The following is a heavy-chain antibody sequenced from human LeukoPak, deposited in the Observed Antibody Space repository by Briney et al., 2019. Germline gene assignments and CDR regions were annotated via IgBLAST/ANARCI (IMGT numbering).Heavy chain of an antibody. V-gene: IGHV1-18*01. CDR3: ARARAVAGTVDY. J-gene: IGHJ4*02. CDR2: ISAYNGDT. Sequence: ASVKVSCKASGYTFTSYGISWVRQAPGQGLEWMGWISAYNGDTNYAQKLQGRVTMTTDTSTSTAYMELRSLRSDDTAVYYCARARAVAGTVDYWGQGTLVTVSS. CDR1: GYTFTSYG. D-gene: IGHD6-19*01.